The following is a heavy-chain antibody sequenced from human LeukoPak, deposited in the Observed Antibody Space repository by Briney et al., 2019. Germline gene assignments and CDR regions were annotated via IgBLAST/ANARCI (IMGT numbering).Heavy chain of an antibody. Sequence: PGGSLRLSCAASGFTFSSYAMNWVRQAPGKGLEWVSGISGSGGRTDSADSVKGRFTISRDNAENSLYLQMSSLRAEDTAVYYCAAKGNGYSGSYVFAHWGQGILVTVSS. V-gene: IGHV3-23*01. D-gene: IGHD1-26*01. CDR2: ISGSGGRT. CDR3: AAKGNGYSGSYVFAH. J-gene: IGHJ4*02. CDR1: GFTFSSYA.